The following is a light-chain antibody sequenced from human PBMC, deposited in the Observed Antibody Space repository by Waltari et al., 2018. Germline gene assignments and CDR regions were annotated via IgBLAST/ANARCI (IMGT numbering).Light chain of an antibody. CDR2: EVP. J-gene: IGLJ1*01. Sequence: QSALTQPASVSGSPGQSLTISCTGTRNYVGGYAQLSWYQQHPGKAPKLIIYEVPYRPSGISTRFSGSKSGNTASLTISGLQAEDEADYYCSSHTATVPHVFGTGTRVTVV. CDR1: RNYVGGYAQ. CDR3: SSHTATVPHV. V-gene: IGLV2-14*01.